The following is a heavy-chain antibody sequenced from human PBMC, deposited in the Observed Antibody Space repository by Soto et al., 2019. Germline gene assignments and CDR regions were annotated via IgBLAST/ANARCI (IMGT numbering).Heavy chain of an antibody. CDR3: ARAYGSGSYYDYYGMDV. D-gene: IGHD3-10*01. CDR1: GFSFTTYW. CDR2: IYPDDSDS. Sequence: PGESLKISCKASGFSFTTYWIAWVRQMPGKGLEWMGIIYPDDSDSRYSPSFQGQVIISADKSITTAYLQWTSLKASDTAMYYCARAYGSGSYYDYYGMDVWGQGTTVTVSS. J-gene: IGHJ6*02. V-gene: IGHV5-51*01.